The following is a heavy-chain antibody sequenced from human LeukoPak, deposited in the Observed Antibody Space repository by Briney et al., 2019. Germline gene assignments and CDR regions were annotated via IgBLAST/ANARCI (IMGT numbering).Heavy chain of an antibody. V-gene: IGHV3-23*01. CDR2: ISGSGGST. D-gene: IGHD6-19*01. J-gene: IGHJ4*01. CDR3: AKGSGRTQWLGNYFDY. Sequence: PGGSLRLSCAASGFTFSSYAMSWVRQAPGKGLEWVSAISGSGGSTYYADSVKGRFTISRDNSKNTLYLQMNSLRAEDTAVYYCAKGSGRTQWLGNYFDYWGQGTLVTVSS. CDR1: GFTFSSYA.